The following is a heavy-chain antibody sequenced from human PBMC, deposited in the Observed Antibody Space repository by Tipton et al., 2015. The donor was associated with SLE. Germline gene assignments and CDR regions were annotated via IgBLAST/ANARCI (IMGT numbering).Heavy chain of an antibody. CDR2: IYLSGLT. J-gene: IGHJ3*02. V-gene: IGHV4-31*03. Sequence: TLSLTCTVSGHSISSGDYYWTWIRQLPGMGLEWIGFIYLSGLTSYNPSLNNRVSISVDTSKSQFSLKLSSVTAADTAFYYCAGGYFDSSGYSNPFDIWGQGTMVTVSS. CDR1: GHSISSGDYY. D-gene: IGHD3-22*01. CDR3: AGGYFDSSGYSNPFDI.